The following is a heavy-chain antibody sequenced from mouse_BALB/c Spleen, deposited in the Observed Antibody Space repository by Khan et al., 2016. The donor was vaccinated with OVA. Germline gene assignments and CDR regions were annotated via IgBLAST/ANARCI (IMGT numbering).Heavy chain of an antibody. J-gene: IGHJ2*01. V-gene: IGHV5-17*02. Sequence: DVHLVESGGGLVQPGGSRKLSCAASGFTFSTYGIHWVRQAPEKGLEWVAYISGDSSTVYYADTVKGRFTISRDNPKNTLFLQMTSLMSEETARYYCATSYFYGYYFDYWGPGTTLTVSS. CDR2: ISGDSSTV. CDR1: GFTFSTYG. D-gene: IGHD1-1*01. CDR3: ATSYFYGYYFDY.